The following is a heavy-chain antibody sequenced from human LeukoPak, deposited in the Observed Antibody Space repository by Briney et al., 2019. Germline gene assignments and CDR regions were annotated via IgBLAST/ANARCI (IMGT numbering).Heavy chain of an antibody. Sequence: SGGSLRLSCAASGFSFSAYWMTWVRQAPGTGLEWVANINPAGTETYYVDPVKGRFTISRDNAKNLLYLQMNSLRAEDTAVYYCARFGYVAAVDLWGQGTLDTVSS. J-gene: IGHJ4*02. D-gene: IGHD2-15*01. V-gene: IGHV3-7*01. CDR2: INPAGTET. CDR1: GFSFSAYW. CDR3: ARFGYVAAVDL.